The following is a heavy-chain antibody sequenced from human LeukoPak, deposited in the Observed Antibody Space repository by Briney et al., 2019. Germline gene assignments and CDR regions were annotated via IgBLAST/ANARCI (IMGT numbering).Heavy chain of an antibody. CDR2: ISDDGRNK. CDR3: AKDRETTASGTFDF. D-gene: IGHD6-13*01. V-gene: IGHV3-30*18. J-gene: IGHJ4*02. CDR1: GFTFNNYG. Sequence: GGSLRLSCAASGFTFNNYGMHYVRQAPGKGLEWVAVISDDGRNKNYADSVKGRFTISRDSSNNTLYLQMNSLRAEDTGVYFCAKDRETTASGTFDFRGQGTLVTVSS.